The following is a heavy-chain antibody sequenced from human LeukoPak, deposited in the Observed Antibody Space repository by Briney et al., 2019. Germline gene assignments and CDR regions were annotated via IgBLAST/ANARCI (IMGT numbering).Heavy chain of an antibody. CDR1: GYTFTSYG. J-gene: IGHJ4*02. V-gene: IGHV1-18*01. CDR3: ARDRTYYDYVWGSYRPFGFGY. Sequence: ASVKVSCKASGYTFTSYGISWVRQAPGQGLEWKGWISAYNGNTNYAQKLQGRVTMTTDTSTSTAYMELRSLRSDDTAVYYCARDRTYYDYVWGSYRPFGFGYWGQGTLVTVSS. D-gene: IGHD3-16*02. CDR2: ISAYNGNT.